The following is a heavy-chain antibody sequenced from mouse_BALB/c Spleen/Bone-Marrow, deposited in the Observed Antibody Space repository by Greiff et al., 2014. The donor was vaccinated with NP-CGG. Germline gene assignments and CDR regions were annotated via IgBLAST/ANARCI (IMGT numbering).Heavy chain of an antibody. CDR1: GYTFSSYW. CDR3: ARTYYAYAWFVY. Sequence: QVQLKDSGAELMKPGASVKISCKATGYTFSSYWIEWVKQRPGHGLEWIGEILPGSGSTNYNEKFKGKATFTADTSSNTAYMQLSGLTSEDSAVYYCARTYYAYAWFVYWGQGTLVTVSA. J-gene: IGHJ3*01. V-gene: IGHV1-9*01. CDR2: ILPGSGST. D-gene: IGHD2-9*01.